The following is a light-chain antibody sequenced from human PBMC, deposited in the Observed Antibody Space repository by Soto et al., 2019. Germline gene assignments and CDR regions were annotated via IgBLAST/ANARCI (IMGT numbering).Light chain of an antibody. CDR1: QSVSSY. J-gene: IGKJ5*01. Sequence: IVSPQSPGNLYLSPGERATLSCRASQSVSSYLAWYQQKPGQAPRLLIYGASTRASGLPSQFRDSGAGSEASVTISNLRFESIGVYYDQQNNDFPPLTFGQGTRLEIK. V-gene: IGKV3-15*01. CDR2: GAS. CDR3: QQNNDFPPLT.